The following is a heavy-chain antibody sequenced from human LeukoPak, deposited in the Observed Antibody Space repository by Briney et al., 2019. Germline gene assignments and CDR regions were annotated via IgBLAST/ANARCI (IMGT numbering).Heavy chain of an antibody. Sequence: GGSLRLSCAASGFSFSSHGMSWVRQARGKGLEWVSGIIGGAGSTYYADSVKGRFTISGDNSKNTLFLQMNSLRAEDTAVYYCAHGAMYQLDYWGQGTLVTVSS. CDR2: IIGGAGST. D-gene: IGHD2-2*01. CDR3: AHGAMYQLDY. J-gene: IGHJ4*02. CDR1: GFSFSSHG. V-gene: IGHV3-23*01.